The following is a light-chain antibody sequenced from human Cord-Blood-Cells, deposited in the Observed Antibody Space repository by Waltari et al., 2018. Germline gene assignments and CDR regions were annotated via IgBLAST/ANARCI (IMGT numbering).Light chain of an antibody. CDR1: QSVSSN. J-gene: IGKJ4*01. CDR2: GAS. Sequence: EIVMTQSPATLSVSPGERATLSCRASQSVSSNLAWYQQKPGQAPRLLIYGASTRATGXXXXFSGSGSGTEFTLTISSLQSEDFAVYYCQQYNNWPPLTFGGGTKVEIK. CDR3: QQYNNWPPLT. V-gene: IGKV3-15*01.